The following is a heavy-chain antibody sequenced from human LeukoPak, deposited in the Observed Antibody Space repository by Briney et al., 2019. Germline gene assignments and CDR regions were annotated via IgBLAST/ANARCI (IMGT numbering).Heavy chain of an antibody. J-gene: IGHJ4*02. CDR1: GYTFTSYY. CDR3: ARDFWSGYYDY. D-gene: IGHD3-3*01. Sequence: ASVKVSCKASGYTFTSYYMHWVRRAPGQGLEWMGIINPSGGSTSYAQKFQGRVTMTRDTSTSTVYMELSSLRSEDTAVYYCARDFWSGYYDYWGQGTLVTVSS. V-gene: IGHV1-46*01. CDR2: INPSGGST.